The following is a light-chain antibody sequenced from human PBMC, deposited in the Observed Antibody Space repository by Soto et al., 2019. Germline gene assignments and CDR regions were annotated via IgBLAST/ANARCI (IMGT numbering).Light chain of an antibody. Sequence: DIQMSQSPSSLSASVGDRVTITCRAAESISRHLNWYQQKPGRAPDLLIYVASTLQNGVPSRFTGSGSGTEFTLTITGLQLEDFATYYCQQDYSTLATFGQGTRLEIK. V-gene: IGKV1-39*01. CDR2: VAS. CDR1: ESISRH. J-gene: IGKJ5*01. CDR3: QQDYSTLAT.